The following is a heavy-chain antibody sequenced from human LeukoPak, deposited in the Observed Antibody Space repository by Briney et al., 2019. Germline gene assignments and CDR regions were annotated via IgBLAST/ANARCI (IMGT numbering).Heavy chain of an antibody. CDR1: GITVSSNY. CDR2: IYSGGIT. V-gene: IGHV3-66*01. Sequence: GESLKISCAASGITVSSNYMSWVRQAPGKGLEWVSVIYSGGITLYADSVKGRFTISKDNSKNTLYLQLNSLRAEDTAVYYCTREFCSGGSCYGYFDLWGRGALVTVSS. J-gene: IGHJ2*01. CDR3: TREFCSGGSCYGYFDL. D-gene: IGHD2-15*01.